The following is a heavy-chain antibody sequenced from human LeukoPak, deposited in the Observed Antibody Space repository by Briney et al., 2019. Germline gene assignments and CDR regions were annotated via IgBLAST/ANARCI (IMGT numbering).Heavy chain of an antibody. Sequence: ASVKVSCKASGYTFTSYYMHWVRQAPGQGLEWMGIINPSGGSTSYAQKFQGRVTMTRDMSTSTVYMELSSLGSEDTGVYYCARDQGGNPSAFDIWGQGTMVTVSS. CDR3: ARDQGGNPSAFDI. CDR1: GYTFTSYY. J-gene: IGHJ3*02. CDR2: INPSGGST. V-gene: IGHV1-46*01. D-gene: IGHD4-23*01.